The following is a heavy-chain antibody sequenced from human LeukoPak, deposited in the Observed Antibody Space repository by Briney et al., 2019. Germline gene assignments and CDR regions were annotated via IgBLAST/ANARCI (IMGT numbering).Heavy chain of an antibody. D-gene: IGHD1-26*01. Sequence: ASVKVSCKASGYTFTGYYMHWVRQAPGQGLEWMGWINPNNGGTNFAQKFQGRVTMTRDTSISTAYMELSRLRSDDTAVYYCARVSRSGSNIGYYYFDYWGQGTLVTVSS. V-gene: IGHV1-2*02. CDR1: GYTFTGYY. CDR2: INPNNGGT. J-gene: IGHJ4*02. CDR3: ARVSRSGSNIGYYYFDY.